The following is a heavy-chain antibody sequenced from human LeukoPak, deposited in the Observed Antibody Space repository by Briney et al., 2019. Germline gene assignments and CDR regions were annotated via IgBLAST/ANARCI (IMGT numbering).Heavy chain of an antibody. J-gene: IGHJ5*02. D-gene: IGHD1-7*01. CDR2: ISAYNGNT. CDR3: ARDGLGLPNWFDA. CDR1: RYTFASYG. Sequence: ASVKVSCKGSRYTFASYGISWVRQAPGQGREWMGWISAYNGNTNYAQKLQGRVTMTTDTSTRTTYREQRSLRSDDTAVYSCARDGLGLPNWFDAWGQGNLVTVSS. V-gene: IGHV1-18*01.